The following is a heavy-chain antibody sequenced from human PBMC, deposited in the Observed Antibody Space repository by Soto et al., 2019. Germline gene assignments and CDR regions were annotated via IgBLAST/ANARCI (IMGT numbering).Heavy chain of an antibody. V-gene: IGHV4-4*07. Sequence: SETLSLTCTVSGGAVSGYYWTWIRQSAGRGLEWIGRIYSSGGTKYNPSLQSRVTMSLDTSKNQFSLRLTSVTAADTAVYYCARGQRFSDSFDPWGQGTLVTVSS. D-gene: IGHD3-3*01. CDR2: IYSSGGT. J-gene: IGHJ5*02. CDR1: GGAVSGYY. CDR3: ARGQRFSDSFDP.